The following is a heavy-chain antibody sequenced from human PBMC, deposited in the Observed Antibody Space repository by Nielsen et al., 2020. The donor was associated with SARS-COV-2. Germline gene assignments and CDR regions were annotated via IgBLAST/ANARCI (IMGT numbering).Heavy chain of an antibody. Sequence: GGSLRLSCAASAFTFSAYAMSWVRQAPGRGLEWVSSISAAGDTTYYPDSVKGRFTISRDNAKNSLYLQMNSLRAEDTALYYCAKAFDPYSSHDYWGQGTLVTVSS. D-gene: IGHD6-13*01. J-gene: IGHJ4*02. CDR3: AKAFDPYSSHDY. V-gene: IGHV3-23*01. CDR2: ISAAGDTT. CDR1: AFTFSAYA.